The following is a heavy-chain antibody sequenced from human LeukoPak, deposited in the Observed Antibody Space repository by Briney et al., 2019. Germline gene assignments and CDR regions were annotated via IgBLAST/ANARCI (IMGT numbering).Heavy chain of an antibody. J-gene: IGHJ4*02. Sequence: GGSLRLSCAASVFTFSSYWMSWVRQAPGKGLEWVANIKQDGSEKYYVDSVKGRFTISRDNAKNSLYLQMNSLRAEDTAVYYCARDTYYYDTSGYYGTNGGFDYWGQGTLVTVSS. V-gene: IGHV3-7*01. CDR3: ARDTYYYDTSGYYGTNGGFDY. CDR2: IKQDGSEK. CDR1: VFTFSSYW. D-gene: IGHD3-22*01.